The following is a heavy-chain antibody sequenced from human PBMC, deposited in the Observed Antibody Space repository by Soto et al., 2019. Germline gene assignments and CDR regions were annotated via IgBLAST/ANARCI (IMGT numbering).Heavy chain of an antibody. CDR1: GFTFSSYA. CDR3: AKPSWELRSLVYFQH. J-gene: IGHJ1*01. V-gene: IGHV3-23*01. D-gene: IGHD1-26*01. Sequence: EVQLLESGAGLVQPGGSLRLSCAASGFTFSSYAMSWVRQAPGKGLEWVSAITGSGGSTYYADSVKGRFTISRDNSKNTLYLQMDSLRAEDTAVYYCAKPSWELRSLVYFQHWGQGTLVTVSS. CDR2: ITGSGGST.